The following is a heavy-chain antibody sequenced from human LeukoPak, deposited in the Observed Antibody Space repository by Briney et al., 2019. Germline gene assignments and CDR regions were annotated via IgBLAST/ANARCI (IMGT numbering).Heavy chain of an antibody. D-gene: IGHD3/OR15-3a*01. CDR2: IYYSGNT. J-gene: IGHJ4*02. V-gene: IGHV4-39*01. Sequence: SETLSLTCTVSGDSISSSSYYWGWIRQPPGKGLEWIGSIYYSGNTYYNASLKGQVSISIDTSKNQFSLRLTSVTAADTAVYYCARQTGSGLFILPGGQGTLVTVSS. CDR3: ARQTGSGLFILP. CDR1: GDSISSSSYY.